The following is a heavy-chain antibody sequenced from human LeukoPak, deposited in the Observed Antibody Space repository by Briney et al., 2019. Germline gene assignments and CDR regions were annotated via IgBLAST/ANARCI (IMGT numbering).Heavy chain of an antibody. CDR2: ISSSSSYI. J-gene: IGHJ4*02. CDR3: ARVGHRWQQRPYDY. V-gene: IGHV3-21*01. D-gene: IGHD6-25*01. CDR1: GFTFSSYS. Sequence: NTGGSLRLSCAASGFTFSSYSMNWVRQAPGKGLEWVSSISSSSSYIYYADSVKGRFTISRDNAKNSLYLQMNSLRAEDTAVYYCARVGHRWQQRPYDYWGQGTLVTVSS.